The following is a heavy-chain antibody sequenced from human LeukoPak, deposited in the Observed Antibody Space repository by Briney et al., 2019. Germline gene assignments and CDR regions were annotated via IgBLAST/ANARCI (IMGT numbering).Heavy chain of an antibody. CDR3: ARVQFGSSWYGGYYYYYYMDV. Sequence: SETLSLTCTVSGGSINSSSYYWGWIRQPPGKGLEWIGSIYYSGSTYYNPSLKSRVTISVDTSKNQFSLKLSSVTAADTAVYYCARVQFGSSWYGGYYYYYYMDVWGKGTTVTVSS. V-gene: IGHV4-39*07. CDR2: IYYSGST. J-gene: IGHJ6*03. D-gene: IGHD6-13*01. CDR1: GGSINSSSYY.